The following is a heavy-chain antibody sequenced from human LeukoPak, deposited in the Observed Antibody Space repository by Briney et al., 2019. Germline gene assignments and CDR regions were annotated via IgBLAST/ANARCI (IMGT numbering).Heavy chain of an antibody. CDR3: ARDRRVRGYVTTPYYGMDV. J-gene: IGHJ6*02. V-gene: IGHV3-53*01. Sequence: GGSLRLSCAASGFTVSSNYMSWVRQAPGKGLEWVSGIYSGGSTYYADSVKGRFTISRDNSKNTLYLQMNSLRAADTAVYYCARDRRVRGYVTTPYYGMDVWGQGTTVTVSS. CDR1: GFTVSSNY. CDR2: IYSGGST. D-gene: IGHD3-10*01.